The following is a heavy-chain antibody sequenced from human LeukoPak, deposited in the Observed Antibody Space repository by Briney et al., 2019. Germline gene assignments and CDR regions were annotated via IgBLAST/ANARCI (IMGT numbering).Heavy chain of an antibody. CDR3: AKDYSSGWQGFYYFDY. CDR1: GFTFDDYA. Sequence: GRSLRLSRAASGFTFDDYAMHWVRQAPGKGLEWVSGISWNSGSIGYADSVKGRFTISRGNAKNSLYLQMNSLRAEDTALYYCAKDYSSGWQGFYYFDYWGQGTLVTVSS. CDR2: ISWNSGSI. D-gene: IGHD6-19*01. J-gene: IGHJ4*02. V-gene: IGHV3-9*01.